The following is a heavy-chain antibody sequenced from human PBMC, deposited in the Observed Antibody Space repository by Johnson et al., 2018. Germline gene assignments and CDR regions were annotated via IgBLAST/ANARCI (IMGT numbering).Heavy chain of an antibody. Sequence: QITLKESGPTLVKPTQTLTLTCSVSGFSLSTNGVGVGWIRQPPGKALEWLALVYWYDDKFYSPSLKSRLTITKDTSKNQVVLIMTDMDPVDTATDYCTYSLDLWGDYRYFQHWGQGTLVTVSS. CDR3: TYSLDLWGDYRYFQH. CDR2: VYWYDDK. D-gene: IGHD4-17*01. J-gene: IGHJ1*01. V-gene: IGHV2-5*01. CDR1: GFSLSTNGVG.